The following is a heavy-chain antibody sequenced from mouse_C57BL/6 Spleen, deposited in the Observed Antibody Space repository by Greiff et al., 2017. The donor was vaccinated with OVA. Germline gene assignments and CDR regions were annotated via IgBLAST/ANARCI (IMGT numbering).Heavy chain of an antibody. V-gene: IGHV1-64*01. CDR1: GYTFTSYW. CDR2: IHPNSGST. CDR3: ARCPYDYDDSWFAY. Sequence: VKLQQPGAELVKPGASVKLSCKASGYTFTSYWMHWVKQRPGQGLEWIGMIHPNSGSTNYNEKFKSKATLTVDKSSSTAYMQLSSLTSEDSAVYYCARCPYDYDDSWFAYWGQGTLVTVSA. J-gene: IGHJ3*01. D-gene: IGHD2-4*01.